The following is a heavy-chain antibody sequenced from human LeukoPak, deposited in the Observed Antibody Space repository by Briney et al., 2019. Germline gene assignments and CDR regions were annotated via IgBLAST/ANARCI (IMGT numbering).Heavy chain of an antibody. V-gene: IGHV4-31*11. D-gene: IGHD4-17*01. CDR2: IYYSGST. Sequence: TLSLTCAVYGGSISSGGYYWSWIRQHPGKGLEWIGYIYYSGSTYYNPSLKSRVTISVDTSKNQFSLKLSSVTAADTAVYYCARGNGDYGAPYWYFDLWGRGTLVTVSS. CDR1: GGSISSGGYY. CDR3: ARGNGDYGAPYWYFDL. J-gene: IGHJ2*01.